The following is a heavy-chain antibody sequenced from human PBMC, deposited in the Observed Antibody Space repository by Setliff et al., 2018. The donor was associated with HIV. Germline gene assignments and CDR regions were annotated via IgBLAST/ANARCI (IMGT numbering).Heavy chain of an antibody. CDR3: ASVRIPTGGTSTSFDY. Sequence: GGSLRLSCVASGFTFKDFAMYWVRQAPGKGLEWVSAISYDGSRIHYADSVKGRFTISRDNSKNTLYLQVNSLRPEDTAVYHCASVRIPTGGTSTSFDYWGQGTLVTVSS. D-gene: IGHD1-1*01. CDR1: GFTFKDFA. CDR2: ISYDGSRI. J-gene: IGHJ4*02. V-gene: IGHV3-30*03.